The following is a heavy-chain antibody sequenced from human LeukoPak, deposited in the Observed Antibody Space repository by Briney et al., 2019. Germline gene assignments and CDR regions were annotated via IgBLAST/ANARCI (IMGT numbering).Heavy chain of an antibody. V-gene: IGHV3-23*01. CDR1: GFTFSSYA. J-gene: IGHJ6*02. D-gene: IGHD6-13*01. CDR3: AKAIAAAGYYYYGMDV. Sequence: GGSLRLSCAASGFTFSSYAMSWVRQAPGKGLGWVSAISGSGGSTYYADSVKGRFTISRDNSKNTLYLQMNSLRAEDTAVYYCAKAIAAAGYYYYGMDVWGRGTTVTVSS. CDR2: ISGSGGST.